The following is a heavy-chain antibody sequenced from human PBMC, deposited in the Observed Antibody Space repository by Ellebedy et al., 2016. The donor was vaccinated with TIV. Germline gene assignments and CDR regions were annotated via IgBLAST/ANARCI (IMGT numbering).Heavy chain of an antibody. D-gene: IGHD2-8*01. CDR1: GGSISSGGYY. CDR3: ASLSIIGGVFEGMDV. CDR2: IYYSGST. Sequence: LRLSCTVSGGSISSGGYYWSWIRQHPGKGLEWIGYIYYSGSTYYNPSLKSRVTISVDTSKNQFSLTLSSVTAADTAVYYCASLSIIGGVFEGMDVWGQGTTVTVSS. V-gene: IGHV4-31*03. J-gene: IGHJ6*02.